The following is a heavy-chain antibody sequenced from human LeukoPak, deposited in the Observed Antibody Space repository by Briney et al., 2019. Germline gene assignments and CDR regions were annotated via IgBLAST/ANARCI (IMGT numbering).Heavy chain of an antibody. CDR1: GFTFSSYG. J-gene: IGHJ6*02. CDR3: AKDGALYCSSTSCYDYYYYYGMDV. Sequence: GSLRLSCAASGFTFSSYGMHWVRQAPGKGLEWVAVISYDGSNKYYADSVKGRFTISRDNSKNTLYLQMNSLRAEDTAVYYCAKDGALYCSSTSCYDYYYYYGMDVWGQGTTVTVSS. CDR2: ISYDGSNK. D-gene: IGHD2-2*01. V-gene: IGHV3-30*18.